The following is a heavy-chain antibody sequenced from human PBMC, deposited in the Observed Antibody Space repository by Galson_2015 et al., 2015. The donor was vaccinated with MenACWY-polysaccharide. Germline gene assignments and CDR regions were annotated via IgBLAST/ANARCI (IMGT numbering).Heavy chain of an antibody. Sequence: ATLSLTCPVTGGPISSRSYYWGWIRQPPGRGLEWIGTIYYSGSTYYNPSLKSRVTISVDTSKNHFSLKLSSVTAADPAVYYCARVHSSGYYCVGAFEIWGQGAMVTVSS. CDR2: IYYSGST. CDR1: GGPISSRSYY. CDR3: ARVHSSGYYCVGAFEI. V-gene: IGHV4-39*07. D-gene: IGHD3-22*01. J-gene: IGHJ3*02.